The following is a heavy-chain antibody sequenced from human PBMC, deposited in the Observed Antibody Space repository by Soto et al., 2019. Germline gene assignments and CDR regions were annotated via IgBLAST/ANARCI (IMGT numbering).Heavy chain of an antibody. Sequence: GAPGKVCCEDCGCSLTYSALPWGRPAPAQRLEWMGWINAGNGNTKYSQKFQGRVTITRDTSASTAYMELSSLRSEDTAVYYCASLGSDSSSWYYFDYWGQGTLVTVSS. J-gene: IGHJ4*02. D-gene: IGHD6-13*01. V-gene: IGHV1-3*01. CDR1: GCSLTYSA. CDR2: INAGNGNT. CDR3: ASLGSDSSSWYYFDY.